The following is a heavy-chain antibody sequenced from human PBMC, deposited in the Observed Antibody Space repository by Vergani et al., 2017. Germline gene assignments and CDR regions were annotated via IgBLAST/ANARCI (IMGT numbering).Heavy chain of an antibody. CDR3: AGPQGTRAYYYGGFDY. D-gene: IGHD3-22*01. Sequence: EVQLLESGGGLVQPGGSLRLSCAASGFTFSTYAMTWVRQAPGKGLEWVSTISSDGGSTYYADSVKGRFTISRDNSKNTLSLQMNSLTAEDTAIYYCAGPQGTRAYYYGGFDYWSQGSLVTVSS. V-gene: IGHV3-23*01. CDR1: GFTFSTYA. CDR2: ISSDGGST. J-gene: IGHJ4*02.